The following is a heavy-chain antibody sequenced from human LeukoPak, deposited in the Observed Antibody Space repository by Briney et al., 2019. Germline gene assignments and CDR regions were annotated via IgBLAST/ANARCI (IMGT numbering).Heavy chain of an antibody. J-gene: IGHJ6*02. CDR3: ARSRRYDYYGMGV. CDR1: GGSFSGYY. CDR2: INHSGST. V-gene: IGHV4-34*01. Sequence: SETLSLTCAVYGGSFSGYYWSWIRQPPGKGLEWIGEINHSGSTNYSPSLKSRVTISVDTSKNQFSLKLTSVTAADAAVYYCARSRRYDYYGMGVWGQGTTVTVSS. D-gene: IGHD1-14*01.